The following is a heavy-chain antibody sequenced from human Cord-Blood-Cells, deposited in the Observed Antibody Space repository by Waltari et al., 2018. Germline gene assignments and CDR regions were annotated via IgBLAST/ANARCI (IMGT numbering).Heavy chain of an antibody. V-gene: IGHV4-39*01. J-gene: IGHJ3*02. CDR3: ARPHSSSDAFDI. CDR2: IYYSGST. CDR1: GGSISSSSYY. D-gene: IGHD6-6*01. Sequence: QLQLQESGPGLVKPSETLSLTCTVSGGSISSSSYYWGWSRQPPGKGLEWIGSIYYSGSTYYNPSLKSRVTISVDTSKNQFSLKLSSVTAADTAVYYCARPHSSSDAFDIWGQGTMVTVSS.